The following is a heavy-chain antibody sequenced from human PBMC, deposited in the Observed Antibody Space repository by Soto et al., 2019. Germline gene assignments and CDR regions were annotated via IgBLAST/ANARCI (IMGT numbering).Heavy chain of an antibody. V-gene: IGHV3-53*01. CDR1: GFTVSSNY. CDR2: IYSGGST. D-gene: IGHD6-6*01. Sequence: GGSLRLSCAASGFTVSSNYMSWVRQAPGKGLEWVSVIYSGGSTYYADSVKGRFTISRDNSKNTLYLQMNSLRAEDTAVYYCAREVEYSSSSVGYYYYGMDVWGQGTTVTVSS. CDR3: AREVEYSSSSVGYYYYGMDV. J-gene: IGHJ6*02.